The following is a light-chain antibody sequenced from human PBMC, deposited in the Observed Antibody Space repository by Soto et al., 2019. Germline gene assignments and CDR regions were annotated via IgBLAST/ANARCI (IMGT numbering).Light chain of an antibody. CDR1: RSVSSSY. V-gene: IGKV3-20*01. CDR3: QQYGSSGT. CDR2: GAS. J-gene: IGKJ1*01. Sequence: EIVLTQSPGTLSLSPGERATLSCRASRSVSSSYLAWYQQKPGQAPRLLIYGASSRATGIPDGFSGSGSGTDFTLTISSLEPEDFAVYYCQQYGSSGTFGQGTKVDIK.